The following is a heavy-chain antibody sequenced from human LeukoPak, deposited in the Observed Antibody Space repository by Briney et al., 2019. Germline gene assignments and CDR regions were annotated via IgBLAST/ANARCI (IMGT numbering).Heavy chain of an antibody. CDR3: AKDRYLDY. J-gene: IGHJ4*02. CDR2: ISYDGSNK. Sequence: TLSLTCAVSGGSISSSNWWSWVRQPPGKGLEWVAVISYDGSNKYYADSVKGRFTISRDNSKNTLYLQMNSLRAEDTAVYYCAKDRYLDYWGQGTLVTVSS. V-gene: IGHV3-30*18. CDR1: GGSISSSN.